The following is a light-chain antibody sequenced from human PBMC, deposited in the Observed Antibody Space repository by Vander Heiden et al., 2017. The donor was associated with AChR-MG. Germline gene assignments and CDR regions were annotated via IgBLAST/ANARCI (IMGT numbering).Light chain of an antibody. J-gene: IGKJ4*01. CDR1: QSLTSGY. Sequence: EIVLTQSPGTLSLSPGEKATLSCRASQSLTSGYLAWYQSTPGQAPRLLIHGVSTRAAGIPDRFSGSGSGTDFTLTISGLEPDDFVVYFCQQYATSRLTFGGWTKLEIK. CDR3: QQYATSRLT. CDR2: GVS. V-gene: IGKV3-20*01.